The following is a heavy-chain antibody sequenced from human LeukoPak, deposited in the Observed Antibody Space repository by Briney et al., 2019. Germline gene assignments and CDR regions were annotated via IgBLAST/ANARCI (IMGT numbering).Heavy chain of an antibody. V-gene: IGHV4-34*01. CDR2: MNHSRSN. CDR1: GGSFSGYY. CDR3: ARGYSSSWYSVGYYFDY. Sequence: SETLSLTCAVYGGSFSGYYWSWIRQPPGKGLEWIGEMNHSRSNNYNPSLKSRVTISVDTSKNQFSLKLSSVTAADTAVYYCARGYSSSWYSVGYYFDYWGQGTLVTVSS. D-gene: IGHD6-13*01. J-gene: IGHJ4*02.